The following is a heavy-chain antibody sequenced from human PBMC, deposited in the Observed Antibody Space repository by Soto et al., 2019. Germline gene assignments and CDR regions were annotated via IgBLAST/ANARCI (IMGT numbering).Heavy chain of an antibody. CDR2: INNDGSVS. Sequence: EVQLVESGGGLVQPGGSLRLSCVASGFTFSNYWMYWVRQAPGEGLVWVSRINNDGSVSSYADSVKGRLTISRDNVKTTLYLQMHSLRSEDTAVYYCARGYCVGGTCYSLAGSFYYYMDVWGKGTTVTVFS. J-gene: IGHJ6*03. V-gene: IGHV3-74*01. CDR1: GFTFSNYW. CDR3: ARGYCVGGTCYSLAGSFYYYMDV. D-gene: IGHD2-15*01.